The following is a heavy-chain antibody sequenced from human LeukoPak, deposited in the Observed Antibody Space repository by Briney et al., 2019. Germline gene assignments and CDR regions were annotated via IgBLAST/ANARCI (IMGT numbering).Heavy chain of an antibody. CDR2: VNPNSGNT. CDR3: ARVEKKRQRSTIFGVVSSLDYYYYYMDV. V-gene: IGHV1-8*01. J-gene: IGHJ6*03. Sequence: ASVRVSCKASGYTFTSYDINWVRQATGQGLEWMGWVNPNSGNTGYAQKFQGRVTMTRNTSISTAYMELSSLRSEDTAVYYCARVEKKRQRSTIFGVVSSLDYYYYYMDVWGKGTTATVSS. CDR1: GYTFTSYD. D-gene: IGHD3-3*01.